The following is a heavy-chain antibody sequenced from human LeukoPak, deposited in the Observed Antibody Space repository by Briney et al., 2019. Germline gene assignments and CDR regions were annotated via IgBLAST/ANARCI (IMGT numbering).Heavy chain of an antibody. D-gene: IGHD5-12*01. CDR1: GYTFTGYY. V-gene: IGHV1-2*02. J-gene: IGHJ4*02. CDR3: ARDRGSGYDYFDY. CDR2: INPSSGGT. Sequence: ASVKVSCKASGYTFTGYYMHWVRQAPGQGLEWMGWINPSSGGTNYAQKFQGRVTMTTGTSTSTAYMELRSLRSDDTAVYYCARDRGSGYDYFDYWGQGTLVTVSS.